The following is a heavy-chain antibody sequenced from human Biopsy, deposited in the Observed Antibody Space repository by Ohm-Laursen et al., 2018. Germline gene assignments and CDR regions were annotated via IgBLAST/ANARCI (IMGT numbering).Heavy chain of an antibody. CDR3: ARQDGYLGYEY. Sequence: GTLSLTCPVSGGSFRGYYWSWIRQPPGKGLEWIGYISGSSNTNYNPSLKSRVTLSTDTSRTQFSLRLSSVTATDTAVYYCARQDGYLGYEYWGQGALVTVSS. J-gene: IGHJ4*02. D-gene: IGHD5-24*01. CDR2: ISGSSNT. CDR1: GGSFRGYY. V-gene: IGHV4-59*08.